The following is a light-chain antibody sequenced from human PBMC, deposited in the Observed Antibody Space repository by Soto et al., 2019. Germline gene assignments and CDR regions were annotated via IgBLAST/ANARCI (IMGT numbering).Light chain of an antibody. J-gene: IGKJ2*01. CDR1: QSISSY. Sequence: DIQMTQSPSSLSASVGDRVTITCRASQSISSYLNWYQQKPGKAPNLLIYAASSLQSGVPSRFXASGSGTDFTLTIRSLQPEDXATXXXXXXXXXXPEYTFGQGTKLELK. V-gene: IGKV1-39*01. CDR3: XXXXXXXPEYT. CDR2: AAS.